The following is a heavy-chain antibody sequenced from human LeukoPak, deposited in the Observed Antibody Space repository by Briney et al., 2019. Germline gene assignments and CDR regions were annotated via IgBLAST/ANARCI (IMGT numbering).Heavy chain of an antibody. V-gene: IGHV3-30*01. CDR2: ISYDGSNK. J-gene: IGHJ4*02. D-gene: IGHD3-9*01. CDR3: ARVPPRFTGYYLDY. CDR1: GFTFSSYA. Sequence: GGSLRLSCAASGFTFSSYAMHWVRQAPGKGLEWVAVISYDGSNKYYADSVKGRFTISRDNSKNTLYLQMNSLRAEDTAVYYCARVPPRFTGYYLDYWGQGTLVTVSS.